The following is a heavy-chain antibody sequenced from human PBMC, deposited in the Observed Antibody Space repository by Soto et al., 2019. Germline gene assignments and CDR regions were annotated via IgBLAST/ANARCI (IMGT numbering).Heavy chain of an antibody. V-gene: IGHV3-21*01. CDR3: TRDASRDSSARGWFDP. J-gene: IGHJ5*02. Sequence: RLSCAASGFTFRSFTMNWVRQAPGKGLEWVSTISSNSAYIYYTDALRGRFTISRDNAKNSLHLQMNSLRAEDTAVYYCTRDASRDSSARGWFDPWGPGTLVTVSS. D-gene: IGHD6-13*01. CDR2: ISSNSAYI. CDR1: GFTFRSFT.